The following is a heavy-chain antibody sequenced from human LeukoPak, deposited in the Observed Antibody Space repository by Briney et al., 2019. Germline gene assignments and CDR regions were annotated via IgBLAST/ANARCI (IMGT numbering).Heavy chain of an antibody. CDR3: ASSSGWPGSFDY. V-gene: IGHV1-46*01. Sequence: ASVKVSCKASGGTLSGYAISWVRQAPGQGLEWMGIINPSGGSTSYAQKFQGRVTMTRDTSTSTVYMELSSLRSEDTAVYYCASSSGWPGSFDYWGQGTLVTVSS. CDR1: GGTLSGYA. D-gene: IGHD6-19*01. CDR2: INPSGGST. J-gene: IGHJ4*02.